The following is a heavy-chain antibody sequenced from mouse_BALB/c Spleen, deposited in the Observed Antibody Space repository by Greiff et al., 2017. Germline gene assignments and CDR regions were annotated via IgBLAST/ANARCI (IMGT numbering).Heavy chain of an antibody. V-gene: IGHV1S137*01. CDR1: GYTFTDYA. J-gene: IGHJ1*01. CDR2: ISTYYGDA. Sequence: VQLQQSGAELVRPGVSVKISCKGSGYTFTDYAMHWVKQSHAKSLEWIGVISTYYGDASYNQKFKGKATMTVDKSSSTAYMELARLTSEDSAIYYCARGTGTSYWYFDVWGAGTTVTVSS. CDR3: ARGTGTSYWYFDV. D-gene: IGHD4-1*01.